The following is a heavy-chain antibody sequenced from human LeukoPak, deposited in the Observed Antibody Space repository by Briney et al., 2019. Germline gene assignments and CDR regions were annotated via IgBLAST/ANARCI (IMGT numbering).Heavy chain of an antibody. CDR3: AKVRRAYRSFVGSSFDY. CDR1: GYTFTSYD. V-gene: IGHV1-8*01. D-gene: IGHD3-16*01. J-gene: IGHJ4*02. CDR2: MNPNSGNT. Sequence: ASVKVSCKASGYTFTSYDINWVRQATGQGLEWMGWMNPNSGNTGYAQKFQGRVTMTRNTSISTAYMELSSLRSEDTAVYYCAKVRRAYRSFVGSSFDYWGQGTLVTVSS.